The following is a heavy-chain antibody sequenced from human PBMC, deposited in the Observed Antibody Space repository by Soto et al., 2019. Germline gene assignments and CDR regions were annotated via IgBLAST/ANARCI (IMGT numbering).Heavy chain of an antibody. J-gene: IGHJ4*02. Sequence: QVQLQESGPGLVKPSQTLSLTCTVSGGSISSGDYYWSWIRQPPGKGLEWIGYIYYSGSTYYNPSLDARITIAVDTYKNQYSLKLSSVTAADTAVDYCAGGHYDSSGYPIEDYWGQGTLVTVSS. V-gene: IGHV4-30-4*01. CDR2: IYYSGST. CDR1: GGSISSGDYY. CDR3: AGGHYDSSGYPIEDY. D-gene: IGHD3-22*01.